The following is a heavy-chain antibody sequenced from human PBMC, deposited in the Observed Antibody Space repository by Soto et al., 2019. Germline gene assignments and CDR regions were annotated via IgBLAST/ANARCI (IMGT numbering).Heavy chain of an antibody. Sequence: GGSLRLSCAASGFTVSSNYMSWVRQAPGKGLEWVANIKQDGSEKYYVDSVKGRFTISRDNAKNSLYLQMNSLRAEDTAVYYCAREERQQLVWDYFDYWGQGTLVTVSS. V-gene: IGHV3-7*01. J-gene: IGHJ4*02. D-gene: IGHD6-13*01. CDR3: AREERQQLVWDYFDY. CDR2: IKQDGSEK. CDR1: GFTVSSNY.